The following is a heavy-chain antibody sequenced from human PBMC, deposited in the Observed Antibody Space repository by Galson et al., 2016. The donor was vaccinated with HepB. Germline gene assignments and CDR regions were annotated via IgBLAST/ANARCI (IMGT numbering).Heavy chain of an antibody. CDR1: GFILSGSS. CDR2: IRTKATNYAT. Sequence: SLRLSCAASGFILSGSSIHWARQASGKGLEWVGRIRTKATNYATTYAASVNGRFTISRDDSKSTAYLQMNSLKSEDTAVYYCVRRKADYDILTGYSSVSDHWGRGTLVTVSS. J-gene: IGHJ5*02. D-gene: IGHD3-9*01. V-gene: IGHV3-73*01. CDR3: VRRKADYDILTGYSSVSDH.